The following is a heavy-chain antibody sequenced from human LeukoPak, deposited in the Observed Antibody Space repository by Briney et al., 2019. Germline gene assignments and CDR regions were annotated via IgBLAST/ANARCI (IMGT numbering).Heavy chain of an antibody. CDR1: GFTFSSYG. CDR3: ARGDDSSGWTFDY. CDR2: IWYDGSNK. Sequence: GRSLRLSCAASGFTFSSYGMHWVRQAPGKGLEWVAVIWYDGSNKYYADSVKGQFTISRDNSKNTLYLQMNSLRAEDTAVYYCARGDDSSGWTFDYWGQGTLVTVSS. V-gene: IGHV3-33*01. J-gene: IGHJ4*02. D-gene: IGHD6-19*01.